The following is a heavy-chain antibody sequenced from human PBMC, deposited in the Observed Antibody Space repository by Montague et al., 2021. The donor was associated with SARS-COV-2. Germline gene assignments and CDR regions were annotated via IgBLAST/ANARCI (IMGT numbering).Heavy chain of an antibody. CDR2: INHRGST. Sequence: SETLSLTCAVYGGSFSGYYWSWIRQPPGKGLEWIGEINHRGSTNYNPSLKSRVIISVDTSKNQFSLKLSSVTAADTAVYYCARGTGPRSITLFGVFFSGHGFDIWGQGTMVTVSS. CDR3: ARGTGPRSITLFGVFFSGHGFDI. V-gene: IGHV4-34*01. D-gene: IGHD3-3*01. J-gene: IGHJ3*02. CDR1: GGSFSGYY.